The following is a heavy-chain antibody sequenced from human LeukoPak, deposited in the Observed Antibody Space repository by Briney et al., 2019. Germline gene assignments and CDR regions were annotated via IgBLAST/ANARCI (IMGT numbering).Heavy chain of an antibody. CDR1: GGSISSSSYY. CDR2: INHSGST. CDR3: ARGRRGYFPSPFDY. J-gene: IGHJ4*02. D-gene: IGHD6-13*01. Sequence: PSETLSLTCTVSGGSISSSSYYWSWIRQPPGKGLEWIGEINHSGSTNYNPSLKSRVTISVDTSKNQFSLKLSSVTAADTAVYYCARGRRGYFPSPFDYWGQGTLVTVSS. V-gene: IGHV4-39*07.